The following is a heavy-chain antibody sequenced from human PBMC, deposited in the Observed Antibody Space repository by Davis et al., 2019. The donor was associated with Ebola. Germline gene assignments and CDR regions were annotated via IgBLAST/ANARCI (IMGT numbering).Heavy chain of an antibody. D-gene: IGHD2-21*02. CDR1: GFTFSSTT. V-gene: IGHV3-21*01. Sequence: PGGSLSLPCPASGFTFSSTTMNWAGQAPGKGRAWVAFISTSSNSISYAHSVKGPFTVSRETGKNSLYLQMNSLRAEETAVDYCVRDPALVGTGGGWFFGLWGRGTLVTVSS. CDR2: ISTSSNSI. CDR3: VRDPALVGTGGGWFFGL. J-gene: IGHJ2*01.